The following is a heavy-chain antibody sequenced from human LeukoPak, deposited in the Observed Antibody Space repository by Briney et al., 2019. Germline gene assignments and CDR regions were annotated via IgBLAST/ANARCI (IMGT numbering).Heavy chain of an antibody. Sequence: PGGSLRLSCAASGFTFSSYSMNWVRQAPGKGLEWVSYISSSSSTIYYADSVKGRFTISRDNAKNSLYLQMNSLRAEDTAVYYCARDGSFAKWHAFDIWGQGTMVTVSS. CDR3: ARDGSFAKWHAFDI. J-gene: IGHJ3*02. D-gene: IGHD2-15*01. CDR1: GFTFSSYS. V-gene: IGHV3-48*01. CDR2: ISSSSSTI.